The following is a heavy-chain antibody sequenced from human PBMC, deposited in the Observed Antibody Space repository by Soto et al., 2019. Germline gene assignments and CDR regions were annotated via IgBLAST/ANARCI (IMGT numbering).Heavy chain of an antibody. CDR3: ARGGGHYSNFDYYYYMDV. D-gene: IGHD4-4*01. J-gene: IGHJ6*03. Sequence: SETLSLTCAVYVGSFSGYYWSWIRQPPGKGLEWIGEINHGGSTNYNPSLKSRFTMSVDTSKNQFSLKLSSVTAADTAVYYCARGGGHYSNFDYYYYMDVWDKGTTVTVSS. CDR2: INHGGST. V-gene: IGHV4-34*01. CDR1: VGSFSGYY.